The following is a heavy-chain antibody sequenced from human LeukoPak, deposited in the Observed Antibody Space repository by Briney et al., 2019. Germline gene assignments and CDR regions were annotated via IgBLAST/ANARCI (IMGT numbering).Heavy chain of an antibody. J-gene: IGHJ6*03. Sequence: GSLRLSCAASGFTFSSYEMNWVRQAPGKGLEWVAFIRYDGSNKYYADSVKGRFTISRDNSKNTLYLQMNSLRAEDTAVYYCAKDGEKYYYGSGTPYYYYYMDVWGKGTTVTISS. CDR2: IRYDGSNK. D-gene: IGHD3-10*01. CDR3: AKDGEKYYYGSGTPYYYYYMDV. V-gene: IGHV3-30*02. CDR1: GFTFSSYE.